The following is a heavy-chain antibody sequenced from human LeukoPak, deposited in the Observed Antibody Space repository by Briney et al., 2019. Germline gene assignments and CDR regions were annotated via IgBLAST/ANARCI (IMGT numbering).Heavy chain of an antibody. V-gene: IGHV1-18*04. CDR2: ISAYNGNT. CDR1: GYTFTSYG. D-gene: IGHD6-13*01. J-gene: IGHJ6*04. CDR3: ARGRGRAAACQHYYGMDV. Sequence: ASVKVSCKASGYTFTSYGISWVRQAPGQGLEWMGWISAYNGNTNYAQKLQGRVTMNTDTSTSTAYMELRSLRSDDTAVYYCARGRGRAAACQHYYGMDVWGKGTTVTVSS.